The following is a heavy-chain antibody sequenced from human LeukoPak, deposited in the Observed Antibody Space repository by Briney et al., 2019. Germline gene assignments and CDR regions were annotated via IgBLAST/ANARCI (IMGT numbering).Heavy chain of an antibody. Sequence: PGGSLRLSCAASGFTFSSYAMHWVRQAPGKGLEWVAVISYDGSNKYYADSVKGRFTISRDNSKNTLYLQMNSLRAEDTAVYYCARDWAMVYARILYYFDYWGQGTLVTVSS. J-gene: IGHJ4*02. V-gene: IGHV3-30-3*01. CDR2: ISYDGSNK. CDR1: GFTFSSYA. D-gene: IGHD2-8*01. CDR3: ARDWAMVYARILYYFDY.